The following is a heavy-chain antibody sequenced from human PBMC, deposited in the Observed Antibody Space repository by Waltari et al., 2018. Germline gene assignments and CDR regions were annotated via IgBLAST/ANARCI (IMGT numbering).Heavy chain of an antibody. CDR3: VKYSGFDYFFDY. D-gene: IGHD5-12*01. CDR2: ISNDGRDK. V-gene: IGHV3-30*18. J-gene: IGHJ4*02. Sequence: QFQLVASGGGVVQPGTSLTLSCAASVFPFSNCGMHWVRQPPGKGLEGVAVISNDGRDKHYADSVKSRVIVSRDNSKNTLYLQINSLRADDTAVYYCVKYSGFDYFFDYWGQGTLVTVSS. CDR1: VFPFSNCG.